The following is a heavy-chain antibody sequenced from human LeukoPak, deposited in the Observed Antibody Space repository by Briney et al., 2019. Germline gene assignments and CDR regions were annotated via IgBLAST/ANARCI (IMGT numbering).Heavy chain of an antibody. CDR2: INHSGST. D-gene: IGHD1-26*01. J-gene: IGHJ4*02. V-gene: IGHV4-34*01. Sequence: SETLSLTCAVYGGSFSGYYWSWIRQPPGKGLEWIGEINHSGSTNYNPSLKSRVTKSVDTSKNQFSLKLSSVTAADTAVYYCARGRGRIVGAIVFDYWGQGTLVTVSS. CDR3: ARGRGRIVGAIVFDY. CDR1: GGSFSGYY.